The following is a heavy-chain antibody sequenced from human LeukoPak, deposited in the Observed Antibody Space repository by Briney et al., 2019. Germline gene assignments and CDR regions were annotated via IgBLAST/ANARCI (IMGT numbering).Heavy chain of an antibody. CDR2: IYYSEST. V-gene: IGHV4-59*12. J-gene: IGHJ3*02. CDR1: GGSISSYY. CDR3: AGGHVIHAFDI. Sequence: SETLSLTCTVSGGSISSYYWSWIRQPPGKGLEWIGYIYYSESTNYNPSLKSRVTISVDTSKNQFSLKLSSVTAADTAVYYCAGGHVIHAFDIWGQGTMVTVSS. D-gene: IGHD3-10*01.